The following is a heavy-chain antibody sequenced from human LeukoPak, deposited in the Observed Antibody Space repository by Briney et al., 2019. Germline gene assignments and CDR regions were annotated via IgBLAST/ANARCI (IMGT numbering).Heavy chain of an antibody. D-gene: IGHD2-15*01. V-gene: IGHV1-18*01. Sequence: ASVKVSCKASGYTFNSDAMNWVRQAPGQGLEWMGWINPNSGGTNYAQKFQGRVTMTTDTSTSTAYMELTSLRSDDTAVYYCARQTYCSGGRCYSGIRDAFDIWGQGTMVTVSS. J-gene: IGHJ3*02. CDR2: INPNSGGT. CDR1: GYTFNSDA. CDR3: ARQTYCSGGRCYSGIRDAFDI.